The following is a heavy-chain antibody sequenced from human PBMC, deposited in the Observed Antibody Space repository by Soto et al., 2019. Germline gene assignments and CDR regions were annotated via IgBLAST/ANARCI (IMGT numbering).Heavy chain of an antibody. CDR2: IYHSGKT. CDR3: ALGGYNYGRPLDF. V-gene: IGHV4-59*02. D-gene: IGHD5-18*01. Sequence: PSETLSLTCSVSGGSVSSYHYNWIRQAPGKGLEWLGYIYHSGKTFYSPALTGRVSMSLDTSKNQFSLTLNSVTAADTGLYFCALGGYNYGRPLDFWGQGTLVTVSS. CDR1: GGSVSSYH. J-gene: IGHJ4*02.